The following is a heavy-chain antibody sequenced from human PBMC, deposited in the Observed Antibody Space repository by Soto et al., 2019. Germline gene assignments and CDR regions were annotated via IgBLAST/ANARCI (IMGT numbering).Heavy chain of an antibody. CDR3: ARARNYGWFDP. CDR1: GFTVSSNY. J-gene: IGHJ5*02. Sequence: GGSLRLSCAASGFTVSSNYMSWVRQAPGKGLEWVSVIYSGGSTYYADSVKGRFTISRDNSKNMLYLQMNSLRAEDTAVYYCARARNYGWFDPWGQGTLVTVS. V-gene: IGHV3-66*01. CDR2: IYSGGST. D-gene: IGHD1-7*01.